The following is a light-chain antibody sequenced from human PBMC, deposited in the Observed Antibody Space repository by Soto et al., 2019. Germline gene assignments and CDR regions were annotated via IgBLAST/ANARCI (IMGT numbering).Light chain of an antibody. J-gene: IGLJ3*02. Sequence: QSVLTQPASVSGSPGQAITISCSGTSSDVGAFNYVSWYQQHPGKAPKLMIYDVSNRPSGVSNRFSGSKSGNTASLTISGLQAEDEADYYCSSYTSSSTLWVFGGGTKVTVL. CDR1: SSDVGAFNY. CDR3: SSYTSSSTLWV. CDR2: DVS. V-gene: IGLV2-14*03.